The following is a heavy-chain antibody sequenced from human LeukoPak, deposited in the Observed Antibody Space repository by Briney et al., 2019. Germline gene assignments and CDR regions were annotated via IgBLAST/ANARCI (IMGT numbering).Heavy chain of an antibody. Sequence: RASVKVSCKASGYTLTSYYMHWVRQAPGQGLEWMGVINPSGGRTNYAQKFQGRVTMTRDTSTSTVYMELSSLRSEDTAVYYCARDREQWLALDYWGQGTLVTVSS. CDR3: ARDREQWLALDY. V-gene: IGHV1-46*01. CDR1: GYTLTSYY. J-gene: IGHJ4*02. CDR2: INPSGGRT. D-gene: IGHD6-19*01.